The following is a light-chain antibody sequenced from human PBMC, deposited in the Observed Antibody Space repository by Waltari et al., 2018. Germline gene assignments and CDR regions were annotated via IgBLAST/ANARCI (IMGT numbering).Light chain of an antibody. J-gene: IGKJ3*01. V-gene: IGKV1-33*01. CDR3: QQYDSLPLT. CDR1: QDITNY. CDR2: ATS. Sequence: DVQMTQSPSSLSASIGDRVTITCQASQDITNYLNWYQQKPGKAPNLLIYATSNLESGVPSRFSGSGSGTLFTFTISGLQPEDIATYYCQQYDSLPLTFGPGTTVDV.